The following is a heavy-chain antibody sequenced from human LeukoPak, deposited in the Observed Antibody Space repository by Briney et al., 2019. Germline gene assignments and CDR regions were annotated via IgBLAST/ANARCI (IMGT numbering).Heavy chain of an antibody. CDR2: IYHSGST. D-gene: IGHD1-26*01. Sequence: PSQTLSLTCTVSGGSISSGGYYWSWIRQPPGKGLEWIGYIYHSGSTYYNPSLKSRVTISVDRSKNQFSLKLSSVTAADTAVYYCARGGSYYYFDYWGQGTLVTVSS. CDR3: ARGGSYYYFDY. V-gene: IGHV4-30-2*01. J-gene: IGHJ4*02. CDR1: GGSISSGGYY.